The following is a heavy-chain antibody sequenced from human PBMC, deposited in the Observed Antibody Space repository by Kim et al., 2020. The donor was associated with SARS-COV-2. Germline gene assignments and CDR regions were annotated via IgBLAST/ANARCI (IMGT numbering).Heavy chain of an antibody. CDR3: ARGAIFGVIIMVTFDI. V-gene: IGHV1-3*01. J-gene: IGHJ3*02. D-gene: IGHD3-3*01. Sequence: KFQGRVTITRDTSASTAYMELSSLRSEDTAVYYCARGAIFGVIIMVTFDIWGQGTMVTVSS.